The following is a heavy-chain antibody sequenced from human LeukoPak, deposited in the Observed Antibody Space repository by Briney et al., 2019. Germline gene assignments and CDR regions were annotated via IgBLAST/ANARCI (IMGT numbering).Heavy chain of an antibody. D-gene: IGHD6-19*01. CDR2: IYTSGST. J-gene: IGHJ4*02. V-gene: IGHV4-61*02. CDR1: GGSISSGSYY. CDR3: ARRPRGAVAGTGIDY. Sequence: SETLSLTCTVSGGSISSGSYYWSWIRQPAGKGLEWIGRIYTSGSTNYNPSLKSRVTISVDTSKNQFSLKLSSVTAADTAVYYCARRPRGAVAGTGIDYWGQGTLVTVSS.